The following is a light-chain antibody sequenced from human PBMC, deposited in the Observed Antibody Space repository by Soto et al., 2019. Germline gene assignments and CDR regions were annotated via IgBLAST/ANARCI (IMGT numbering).Light chain of an antibody. CDR3: SSYTSSSTLV. CDR2: EVS. Sequence: QPVLTQPASVSGSPGQSITISCTGTSSDVGGYNYVSWYQQHPGKAPKLMIYEVSNRPSGVSNRFSGSKSGNTASLTISGLQADDEADYYCSSYTSSSTLVFGTGTKVTVL. V-gene: IGLV2-14*01. J-gene: IGLJ1*01. CDR1: SSDVGGYNY.